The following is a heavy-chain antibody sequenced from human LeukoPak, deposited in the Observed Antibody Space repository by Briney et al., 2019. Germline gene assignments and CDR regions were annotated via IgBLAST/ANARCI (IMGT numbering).Heavy chain of an antibody. CDR1: GYTFTSYG. D-gene: IGHD3-16*01. Sequence: ASVKVSCKASGYTFTSYGISWVRQAPGQGLEWMGWISAYNGNTNYAQKLQGRVTVTTDTSTSTAYMELRSLRSDDTAVYYCAVSRGDTSSRGMDVWGQGTTVTVSS. V-gene: IGHV1-18*01. J-gene: IGHJ6*02. CDR2: ISAYNGNT. CDR3: AVSRGDTSSRGMDV.